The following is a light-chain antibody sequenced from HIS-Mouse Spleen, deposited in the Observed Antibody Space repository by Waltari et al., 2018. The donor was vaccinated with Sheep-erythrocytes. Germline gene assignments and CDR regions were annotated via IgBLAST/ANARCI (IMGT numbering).Light chain of an antibody. J-gene: IGLJ3*02. CDR2: EAN. Sequence: NFMLTQPHSVSESPGKTVTISCTRSSGSIASNYVQWYQQRPGSAPPTVIYEANQRPPWVPDRFSGSIDSSSNSASLTSSGLKTEDEADYYCQSYDSSNHGVFGGGTKLTVL. CDR1: SGSIASNY. V-gene: IGLV6-57*04. CDR3: QSYDSSNHGV.